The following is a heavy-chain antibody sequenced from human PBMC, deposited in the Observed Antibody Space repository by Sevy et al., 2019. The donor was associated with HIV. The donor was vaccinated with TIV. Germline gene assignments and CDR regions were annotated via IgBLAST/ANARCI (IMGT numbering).Heavy chain of an antibody. V-gene: IGHV4-34*01. CDR1: GGSFSGYY. Sequence: SETLSLTCAVYGGSFSGYYWSWIRQPPGKGLEWIGEINHSGSTNYNPSLKSRVTISVDTSKNQFSLKLSSVTAADTAVYYCARGFRWTRNDAFDIWGQGTMVTVSS. CDR3: ARGFRWTRNDAFDI. J-gene: IGHJ3*02. D-gene: IGHD1-1*01. CDR2: INHSGST.